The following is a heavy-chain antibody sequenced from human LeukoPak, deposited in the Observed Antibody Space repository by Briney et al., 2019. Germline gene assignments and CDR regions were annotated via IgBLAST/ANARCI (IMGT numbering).Heavy chain of an antibody. CDR3: AKDLTRRFLEWLYDY. J-gene: IGHJ4*02. CDR1: GFTFSSYA. Sequence: GGSLRLSCAASGFTFSSYAMSWVRQARGKGLEWVSAISGSGGSTYYADSVKGRFTISRDNSKNTLYLQMNSLRAEDTAVYYCAKDLTRRFLEWLYDYWGQGTLVTVSS. D-gene: IGHD3-3*01. CDR2: ISGSGGST. V-gene: IGHV3-23*01.